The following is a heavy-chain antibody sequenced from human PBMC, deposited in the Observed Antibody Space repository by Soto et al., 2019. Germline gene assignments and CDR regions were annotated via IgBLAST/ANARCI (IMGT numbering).Heavy chain of an antibody. D-gene: IGHD2-21*02. CDR2: IIPMFPTA. CDR1: GGTFSNHA. J-gene: IGHJ6*02. Sequence: ASVKVSCKASGGTFSNHAISWVRQAPGQGLEWMGGIIPMFPTADYAQKFQGRVTITADDSTSTAYMELTSLRSEDTAVYYCARDDATYCGGDCYRYFYYGLDVWGQGTTVTVSS. CDR3: ARDDATYCGGDCYRYFYYGLDV. V-gene: IGHV1-69*13.